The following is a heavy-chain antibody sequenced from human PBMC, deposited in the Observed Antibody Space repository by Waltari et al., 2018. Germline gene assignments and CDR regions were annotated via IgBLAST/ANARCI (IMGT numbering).Heavy chain of an antibody. D-gene: IGHD6-19*01. CDR3: ARDPELWPTAIDY. CDR2: TSYDESNK. Sequence: QVQLVESGGGVVQPGRYLRLSCAASGFTFSSHALHWVRQTPGEWLEWVAVTSYDESNKFYADSVKGRFTISRDNAKNTLYRQMNSLRPEDTAVYYCARDPELWPTAIDYWGQGTLVTVSS. J-gene: IGHJ4*02. V-gene: IGHV3-30*01. CDR1: GFTFSSHA.